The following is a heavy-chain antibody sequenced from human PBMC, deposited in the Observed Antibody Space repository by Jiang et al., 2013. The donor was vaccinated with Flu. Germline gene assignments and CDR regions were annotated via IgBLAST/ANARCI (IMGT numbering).Heavy chain of an antibody. CDR3: ARDRGYEFDY. D-gene: IGHD5-12*01. J-gene: IGHJ4*03. CDR1: GFTFSSYA. V-gene: IGHV3-30-3*01. CDR2: ISYDGSNK. Sequence: VQLLESGGGVVQPGRSLRLSCAASGFTFSSYAMHWVRQAPGKGLEWVAVISYDGSNKYYADSVKGRFTISRDNSKNTLWLQMNSLRADDTAVYYCARDRGYEFDYVGPGTLVTVSS.